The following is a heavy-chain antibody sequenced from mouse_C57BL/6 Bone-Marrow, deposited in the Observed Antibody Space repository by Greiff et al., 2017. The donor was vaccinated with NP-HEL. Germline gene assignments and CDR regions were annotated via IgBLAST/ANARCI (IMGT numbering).Heavy chain of an antibody. J-gene: IGHJ3*01. V-gene: IGHV1-64*01. CDR3: ARPYSPYGNFAY. D-gene: IGHD2-1*01. Sequence: QVQLKQPGAELVKPGASVKLSCKASGYTFTSYWMHWVKQRPGQGLEWIGMIHPNSGSTNYNEKFKSKATLTVDKSSSTAYMQLSSLTSEDSAVYYCARPYSPYGNFAYWGQGTLVTVSA. CDR2: IHPNSGST. CDR1: GYTFTSYW.